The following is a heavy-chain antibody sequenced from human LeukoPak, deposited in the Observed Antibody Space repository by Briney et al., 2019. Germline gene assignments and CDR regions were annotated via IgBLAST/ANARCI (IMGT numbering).Heavy chain of an antibody. CDR1: GGSISSGSYY. D-gene: IGHD3-10*01. V-gene: IGHV4-61*02. CDR3: AGWHNYYGSGSCYQGFDY. J-gene: IGHJ4*02. Sequence: SETLSLTCTVSGGSISSGSYYWSWIRQPAGKGLEWIGRIYTSGSTNYNPSLKSRVTISVDTSKNQFSLKLSSVTAADTAVYYCAGWHNYYGSGSCYQGFDYWGQGTLVTVSS. CDR2: IYTSGST.